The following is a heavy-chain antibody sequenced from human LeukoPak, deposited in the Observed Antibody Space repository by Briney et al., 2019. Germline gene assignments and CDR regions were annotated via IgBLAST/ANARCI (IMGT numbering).Heavy chain of an antibody. CDR3: ARSPTWLGDAFDI. J-gene: IGHJ3*02. CDR1: GGSISSSRYY. V-gene: IGHV4-39*01. D-gene: IGHD6-19*01. Sequence: PSETLSLTCTVSGGSISSSRYYWGWIRQPPGKGLEWIGSICYSGSTYYNPSLKSRVTISVDTSKNQFSLKLSSVTAAGTAVYYCARSPTWLGDAFDIWGQGTMVTVSS. CDR2: ICYSGST.